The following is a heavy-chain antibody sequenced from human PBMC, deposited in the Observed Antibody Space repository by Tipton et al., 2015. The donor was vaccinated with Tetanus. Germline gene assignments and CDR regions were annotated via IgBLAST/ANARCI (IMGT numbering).Heavy chain of an antibody. D-gene: IGHD5-12*01. J-gene: IGHJ6*02. CDR1: GGSISSSSYY. CDR3: ARPPIRDYYYYGMDA. Sequence: TLSLTCTVSGGSISSSSYYWGWIRQPPGKGLEWIGSIYYSGSTYYNPSLKSRVTISVDTSKNQFSLKLSSVTAADTAVYYCARPPIRDYYYYGMDAWGQGTTVTDSS. V-gene: IGHV4-39*01. CDR2: IYYSGST.